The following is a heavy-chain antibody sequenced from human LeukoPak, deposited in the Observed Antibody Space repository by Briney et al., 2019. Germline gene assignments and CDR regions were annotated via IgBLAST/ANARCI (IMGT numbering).Heavy chain of an antibody. CDR3: ARGSRGSGGNYFVD. D-gene: IGHD3-10*01. Sequence: GGSLRLSCAASGFTFSDDQMHWVRQAPGKGLQWVALISYDGSKAYTDSVKGRFTISRDNSKNMVYLQMSSLRFEDTAVYYCARGSRGSGGNYFVDWGQGALITVSS. J-gene: IGHJ4*02. V-gene: IGHV3-30*10. CDR1: GFTFSDDQ. CDR2: ISYDGSK.